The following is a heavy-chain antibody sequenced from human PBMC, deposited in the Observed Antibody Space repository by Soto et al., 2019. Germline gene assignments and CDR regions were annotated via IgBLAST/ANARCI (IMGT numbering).Heavy chain of an antibody. J-gene: IGHJ4*02. CDR1: GGSISSSSYY. D-gene: IGHD6-6*01. CDR3: SSLAARQYYFDY. CDR2: IYYSGST. Sequence: ETLSLTCTVSGGSISSSSYYWGWIRQPPGKGLEWIGSIYYSGSTYYNPSLKSRVTISVDTSKNQFSLKLSSVTAADTAVYYCSSLAARQYYFDYWGQGTLVTVSS. V-gene: IGHV4-39*01.